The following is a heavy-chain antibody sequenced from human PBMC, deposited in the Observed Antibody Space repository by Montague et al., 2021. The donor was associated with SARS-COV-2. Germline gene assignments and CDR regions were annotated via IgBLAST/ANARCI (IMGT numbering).Heavy chain of an antibody. Sequence: SLRLSCAASGFTFSSYAIHWVRQAPGKGLEWVAVISYDGSNKYYADSVKGRFTISRDNSKNTLYLQMNSLRAGDTAVYYCARVLGDYGDYWGQGTLVTVSS. CDR1: GFTFSSYA. CDR2: ISYDGSNK. V-gene: IGHV3-30*04. CDR3: ARVLGDYGDY. J-gene: IGHJ4*02. D-gene: IGHD4-17*01.